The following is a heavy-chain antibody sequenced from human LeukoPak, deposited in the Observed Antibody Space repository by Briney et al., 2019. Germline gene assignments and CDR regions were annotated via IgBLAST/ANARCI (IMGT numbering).Heavy chain of an antibody. CDR2: ISSSGSTI. CDR3: AGDPGDGYNLGAFDI. Sequence: AGGSLRLSCAASGFTFSDYYMSWIRQAPGKGLEWVSYISSSGSTIYYADSVKGRLTISRDNAKNSLYLQMNSLRAEDTAVYYCAGDPGDGYNLGAFDIWGQGTMVTVSS. V-gene: IGHV3-11*01. D-gene: IGHD5-24*01. J-gene: IGHJ3*02. CDR1: GFTFSDYY.